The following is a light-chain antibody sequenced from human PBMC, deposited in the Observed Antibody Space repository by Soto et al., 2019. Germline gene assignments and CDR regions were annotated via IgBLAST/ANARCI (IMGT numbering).Light chain of an antibody. V-gene: IGLV1-40*01. CDR2: GDS. CDR3: QSSDSRLSGSDV. Sequence: QPVLTQPPSVSGAPGQRVTISCTGSSSNIGAGYDVNWYQQLPGTAPKLLIFGDSNRPSGVPDRFSGSKSGTSASLAITGLQAADEADYYCQSSDSRLSGSDVFGTGTKVTV. CDR1: SSNIGAGYD. J-gene: IGLJ1*01.